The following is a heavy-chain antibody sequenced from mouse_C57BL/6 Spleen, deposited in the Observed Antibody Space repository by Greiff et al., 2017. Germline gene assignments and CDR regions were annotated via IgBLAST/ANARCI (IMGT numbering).Heavy chain of an antibody. V-gene: IGHV1-55*01. Sequence: QVQLQQPGAELVKPGASVKMSCKASGYTFTSYWITWVKQRPGQGLEWIGDIYPGSGSTNYNEKFKSKATLTVDTSSSTAYMQLSSLTSEDSAVYYCTRSGTVVPYYAMDYWGQGTSVTVSS. D-gene: IGHD1-1*01. J-gene: IGHJ4*01. CDR2: IYPGSGST. CDR3: TRSGTVVPYYAMDY. CDR1: GYTFTSYW.